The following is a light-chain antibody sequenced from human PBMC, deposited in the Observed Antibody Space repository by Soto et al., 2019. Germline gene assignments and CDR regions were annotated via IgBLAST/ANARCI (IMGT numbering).Light chain of an antibody. Sequence: EIVLTQSPGTQWMSAGERATRSFSASQNVGSRYLAWYQQKPGQAPRLLIYGTSSRATGIPDRFSGSGSGTDFTLTISRLEPEDFAVYFCQQCASSAITFGQGTRLEIK. V-gene: IGKV3-20*01. CDR1: QNVGSRY. CDR3: QQCASSAIT. J-gene: IGKJ5*01. CDR2: GTS.